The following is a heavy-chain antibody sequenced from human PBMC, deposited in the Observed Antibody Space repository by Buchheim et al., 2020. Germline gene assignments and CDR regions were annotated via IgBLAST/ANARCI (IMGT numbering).Heavy chain of an antibody. CDR1: GGSISSSNW. V-gene: IGHV4-4*02. Sequence: QVQLQESVPGLVKPSGTLSLTCAVSGGSISSSNWWSWFRQPPGKGLEWIGEIYPSGRTNYNPSLKRRVTISVDKSKNQFSLKLSSVTAADTAVYYCARDRKTNWNYENYYYYGMDVWGQGTT. CDR2: IYPSGRT. CDR3: ARDRKTNWNYENYYYYGMDV. J-gene: IGHJ6*02. D-gene: IGHD1-7*01.